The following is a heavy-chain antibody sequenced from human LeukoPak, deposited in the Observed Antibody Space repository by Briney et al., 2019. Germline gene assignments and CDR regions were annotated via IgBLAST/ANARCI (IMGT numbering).Heavy chain of an antibody. D-gene: IGHD2-15*01. J-gene: IGHJ4*02. Sequence: GGSPRLSCAASGFTFSSYAMSWVRLAPGKGLEWVSGISGSGGSTYYADSVKGRFTISRDNSKNTLYLQMNSLRAGDTAVYYCAKCSGGTCYSSLDYWGQGTLVTVSS. CDR3: AKCSGGTCYSSLDY. CDR1: GFTFSSYA. CDR2: ISGSGGST. V-gene: IGHV3-23*01.